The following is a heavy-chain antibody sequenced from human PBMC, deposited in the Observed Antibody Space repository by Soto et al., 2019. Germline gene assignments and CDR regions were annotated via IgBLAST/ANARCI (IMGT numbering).Heavy chain of an antibody. V-gene: IGHV3-23*01. Sequence: EVQLLESGGGLVQPGGSLRLSCAASGFTFSSYAMSWVRQAPGKGLEWVSDLSGSGGSTYYADSVKGRFTISRDNSKNTLYLQMNSLRAEDTAVYYCAKGYGSGSYYRLFDYWGQGTLVTVSS. CDR2: LSGSGGST. J-gene: IGHJ4*02. D-gene: IGHD3-10*01. CDR1: GFTFSSYA. CDR3: AKGYGSGSYYRLFDY.